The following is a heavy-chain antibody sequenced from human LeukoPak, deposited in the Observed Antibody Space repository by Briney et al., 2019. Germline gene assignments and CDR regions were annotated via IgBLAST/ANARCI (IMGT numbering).Heavy chain of an antibody. Sequence: GRSLRLTSTASGFTFNKFALHWVRQAPGKGLEWVAIISYDEVKSFYSASVKGRFTISRDNSKNTLYLQMNNLGPEDTAIYYCARGRGATIPYWGQGTLVTVSS. CDR3: ARGRGATIPY. D-gene: IGHD5-12*01. CDR2: ISYDEVKS. CDR1: GFTFNKFA. V-gene: IGHV3-30-3*01. J-gene: IGHJ4*02.